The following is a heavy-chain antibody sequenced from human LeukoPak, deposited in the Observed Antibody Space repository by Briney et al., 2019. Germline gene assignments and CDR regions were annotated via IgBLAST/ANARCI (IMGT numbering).Heavy chain of an antibody. CDR1: GGSISSSSYY. Sequence: SETLSLTCTVSGGSISSSSYYWGWIRQPPGKGLEWIGSIYYSGSTYYNPSLKSRVTISVDTSKNQCSLKLSSVTAADTAVYYCARTYSSSWYLIYFDYWGQGTLVTVSS. V-gene: IGHV4-39*07. J-gene: IGHJ4*02. CDR3: ARTYSSSWYLIYFDY. CDR2: IYYSGST. D-gene: IGHD6-13*01.